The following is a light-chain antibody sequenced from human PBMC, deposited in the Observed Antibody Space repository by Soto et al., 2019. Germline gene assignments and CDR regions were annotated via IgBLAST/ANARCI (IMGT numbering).Light chain of an antibody. CDR3: QQYYRYLPT. CDR1: QGISSY. V-gene: IGKV1-8*01. Sequence: AIRMTQSPSSFSASTGDRVTITCRASQGISSYLAWYQQKPGKAPKLLIYAASTLQSGVPSRLSGSGSGTDFTLTISCLQSEDFATYYCQQYYRYLPTFGPGTKVDIK. CDR2: AAS. J-gene: IGKJ3*01.